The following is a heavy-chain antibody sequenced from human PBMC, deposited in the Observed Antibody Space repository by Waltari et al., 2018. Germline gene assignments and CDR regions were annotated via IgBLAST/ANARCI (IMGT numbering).Heavy chain of an antibody. CDR1: GYTFTSYG. CDR2: ISAYNGNT. V-gene: IGHV1-18*01. J-gene: IGHJ3*02. Sequence: QVQLVQSGAEVKKPGASVKVSCKASGYTFTSYGISWVRQAPGQGLEWMGWISAYNGNTNYAQKLQGRVTITTDESTSTAYMELSSLRSEDTAVYYCASNLRTMIVVGEDDAFDIWGQGTMVTVSS. D-gene: IGHD3-22*01. CDR3: ASNLRTMIVVGEDDAFDI.